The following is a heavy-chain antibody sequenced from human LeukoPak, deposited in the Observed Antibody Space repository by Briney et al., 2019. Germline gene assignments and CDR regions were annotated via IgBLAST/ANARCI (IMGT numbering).Heavy chain of an antibody. CDR3: ARGEPRGFDY. CDR2: ISRSGSTK. CDR1: GFTFSDYN. D-gene: IGHD1-14*01. J-gene: IGHJ4*02. Sequence: GGSLRLSCAASGFTFSDYNMRWIRQAPGKGLEWVSSISRSGSTKYYADSVKGRFTISRDNAKNSLFLQMNSLRAEDTAVYYCARGEPRGFDYWGQGTLVTVSS. V-gene: IGHV3-11*04.